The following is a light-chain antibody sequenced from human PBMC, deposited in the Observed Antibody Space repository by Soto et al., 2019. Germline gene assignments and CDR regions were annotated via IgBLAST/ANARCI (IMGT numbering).Light chain of an antibody. CDR2: WAF. J-gene: IGKJ2*01. CDR3: QQFYNTPPYT. V-gene: IGKV4-1*01. CDR1: QSVLYTSNNKNY. Sequence: DTVMTQSPDSLAVALGERATINCKSSQSVLYTSNNKNYLAWYQQKPGQPPTLLISWAFIQESGVPVRFSGRGSVTDFTLTINSVQAEDVAVDYCQQFYNTPPYTFGQGTRLEIK.